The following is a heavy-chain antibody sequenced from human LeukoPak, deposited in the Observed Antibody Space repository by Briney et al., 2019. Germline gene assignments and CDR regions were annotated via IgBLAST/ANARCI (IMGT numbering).Heavy chain of an antibody. CDR1: GGSISSYY. J-gene: IGHJ6*02. CDR2: IYYSGST. D-gene: IGHD5-18*01. Sequence: PSETLSLTCTVSGGSISSYYWSWIRQPPGKGLEWIGYIYYSGSTNYNPSLKSRVTISVDTSKNQFSLKLSSVTAADTAVYYCARDVVRGYGYGYGYYYGMDVWGQGTTVTVSS. V-gene: IGHV4-59*01. CDR3: ARDVVRGYGYGYGYYYGMDV.